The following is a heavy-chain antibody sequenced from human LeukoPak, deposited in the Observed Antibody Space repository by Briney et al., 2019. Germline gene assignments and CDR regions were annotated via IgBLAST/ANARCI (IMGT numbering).Heavy chain of an antibody. CDR2: IYPGDSET. J-gene: IGHJ3*02. CDR1: GYFFPSSW. Sequence: GESLKISCKASGYFFPSSWIGWVREMPGKGLEWMGIIYPGDSETIYGPSFQGQVTISADKSISTAYLQWSSLKASDTAMYYCARGMGRRAFEIWGQGTMVTVSS. D-gene: IGHD3-10*01. CDR3: ARGMGRRAFEI. V-gene: IGHV5-51*01.